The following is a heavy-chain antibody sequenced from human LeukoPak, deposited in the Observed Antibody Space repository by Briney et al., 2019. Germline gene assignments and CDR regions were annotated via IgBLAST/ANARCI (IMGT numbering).Heavy chain of an antibody. V-gene: IGHV1-2*02. D-gene: IGHD3-3*01. CDR2: INPNSGGT. CDR1: GYTFTGYY. CDR3: ARDRPWLRILEWLSDYYYGMDV. Sequence: GASVKVSCKASGYTFTGYYMHWVRRAPGQGLEWMGWINPNSGGTNYAQKLQGRVTMTTDTSTSTAYMELRSLRSDDTAVYYCARDRPWLRILEWLSDYYYGMDVWGQGTTVTVSS. J-gene: IGHJ6*02.